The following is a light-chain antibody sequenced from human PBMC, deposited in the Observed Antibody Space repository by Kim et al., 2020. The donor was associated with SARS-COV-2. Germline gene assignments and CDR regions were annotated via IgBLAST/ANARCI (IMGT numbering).Light chain of an antibody. CDR2: EYN. CDR3: QSYDDSNRWV. V-gene: IGLV6-57*02. CDR1: SGNHASHY. J-gene: IGLJ3*02. Sequence: KTVNISLPDSSGNHASHYVHWYQQRPARAPTTVIYEYNERPSGVPDRFSGSIDSSSNSASLTISGLKTEDEADYYCQSYDDSNRWVFGGGTQLTVL.